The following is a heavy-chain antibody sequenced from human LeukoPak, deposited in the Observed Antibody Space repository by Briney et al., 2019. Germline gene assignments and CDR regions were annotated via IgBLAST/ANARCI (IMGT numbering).Heavy chain of an antibody. CDR3: VGEKSFFGEAI. Sequence: SETLSLTCTVSGGSISSYYWSWIRQPPGKVLEWIGYIYYSGSTNYNPSLKSRVTISVDTSKNQFSLKLSSVTAADTAVYYCVGEKSFFGEAIWSQGTLVTVSS. J-gene: IGHJ3*02. CDR1: GGSISSYY. V-gene: IGHV4-59*01. D-gene: IGHD3-10*01. CDR2: IYYSGST.